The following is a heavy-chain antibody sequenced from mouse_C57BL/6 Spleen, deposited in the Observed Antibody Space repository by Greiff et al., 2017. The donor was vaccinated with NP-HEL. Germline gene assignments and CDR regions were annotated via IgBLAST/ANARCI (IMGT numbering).Heavy chain of an antibody. CDR2: ISSGSSTI. J-gene: IGHJ3*01. CDR3: AREGWLRRIFFAY. D-gene: IGHD2-2*01. CDR1: GFTFSDYG. V-gene: IGHV5-17*01. Sequence: VQGVESGGGLVKPGGSLKLSCAASGFTFSDYGMHWVRQAPEKGLEWVAYISSGSSTIYYADTVKGRFTISRDNAKNTLFLQMTSLRSEDTAMYYCAREGWLRRIFFAYWGQGTLVTVSA.